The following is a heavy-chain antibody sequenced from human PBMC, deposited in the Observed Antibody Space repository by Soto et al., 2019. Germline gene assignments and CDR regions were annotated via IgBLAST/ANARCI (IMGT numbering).Heavy chain of an antibody. J-gene: IGHJ6*03. V-gene: IGHV3-33*01. CDR3: ARGDTSGWGTYFYYFMDV. CDR2: IWYDGSNK. D-gene: IGHD6-19*01. CDR1: GFTFSSYG. Sequence: QVQLVESGGGVVQPGRSLRLSCAASGFTFSSYGIHWVRQAPGKRLEWVAVIWYDGSNKNYADPVKGRFTISRDNSRNTLFLQMNSLRVEDTAVYYCARGDTSGWGTYFYYFMDVWGKGTTVTVSS.